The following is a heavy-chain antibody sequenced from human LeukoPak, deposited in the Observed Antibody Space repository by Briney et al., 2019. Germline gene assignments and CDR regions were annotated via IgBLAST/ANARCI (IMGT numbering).Heavy chain of an antibody. Sequence: PSETLSLTCAVYGGSFSGYYWSWIRQPPGKGLERIGEINHSGSTNYNPSLKSRVTISVDTSKNQFSLKLSSVTAADTAVYYCARGVTMIVVVIHDWYFDLWGRGTLVTVSS. J-gene: IGHJ2*01. D-gene: IGHD3-22*01. V-gene: IGHV4-34*01. CDR2: INHSGST. CDR1: GGSFSGYY. CDR3: ARGVTMIVVVIHDWYFDL.